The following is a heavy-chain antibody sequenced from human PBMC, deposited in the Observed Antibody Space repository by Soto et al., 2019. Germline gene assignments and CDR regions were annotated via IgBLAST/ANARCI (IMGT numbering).Heavy chain of an antibody. V-gene: IGHV3-48*03. Sequence: LRLSCEASGFTFSGYEMNWVRQAPGKGLEWVSYISSSGSTIYYADSVKGRFTISRDNTKNSLYLQMNSLRAEDTAVYYCARDIVSFFDYWGQGTLVTVSS. CDR1: GFTFSGYE. J-gene: IGHJ4*02. CDR2: ISSSGSTI. CDR3: ARDIVSFFDY. D-gene: IGHD3-16*02.